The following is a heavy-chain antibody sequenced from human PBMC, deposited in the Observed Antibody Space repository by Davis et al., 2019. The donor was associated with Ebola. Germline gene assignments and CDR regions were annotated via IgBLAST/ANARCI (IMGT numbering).Heavy chain of an antibody. J-gene: IGHJ6*02. CDR1: GGTFSSYT. CDR2: IIPILGIA. V-gene: IGHV1-69*04. CDR3: ARDHRRDYYYYYGMDV. Sequence: KVSCKASGGTFSSYTISWLRQAPGQGLEWMGRIIPILGIANYAQKFQGRVTITADKSTSTAYMELSSLRSEDTAVYYCARDHRRDYYYYYGMDVWGQGTTVTVSS.